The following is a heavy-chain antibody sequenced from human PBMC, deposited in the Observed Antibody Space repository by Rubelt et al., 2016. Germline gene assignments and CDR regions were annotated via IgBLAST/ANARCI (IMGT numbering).Heavy chain of an antibody. V-gene: IGHV3-21*04. CDR2: ISSSSSYI. D-gene: IGHD2-15*01. CDR3: AREGPFTDCSGGSCYFDY. J-gene: IGHJ4*02. CDR1: GFTFDDYA. Sequence: EVQLVESGGGLVQPGGSLRLSCAASGFTFDDYAMHWVRQAPGKGLEWVSSISSSSSYIYYADSVKGRFTISRDNSKNTLYLQMNSLRAEDTAVYYCAREGPFTDCSGGSCYFDYWGQGTLVTVSS.